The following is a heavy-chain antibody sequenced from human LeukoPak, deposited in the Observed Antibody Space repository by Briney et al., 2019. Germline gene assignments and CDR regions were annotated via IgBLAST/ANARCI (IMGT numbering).Heavy chain of an antibody. J-gene: IGHJ5*02. CDR2: IYYSGST. CDR3: ARRYSSSWYVGFFDP. Sequence: SETLSLACTVSGGSISNYYWSWIRQPPGKGLEWIGYIYYSGSTNYNPSLESRVAMSVDTSKNQFSLRLSSVTAADTAIYYCARRYSSSWYVGFFDPWGQGTLVTVSS. D-gene: IGHD6-13*01. V-gene: IGHV4-59*08. CDR1: GGSISNYY.